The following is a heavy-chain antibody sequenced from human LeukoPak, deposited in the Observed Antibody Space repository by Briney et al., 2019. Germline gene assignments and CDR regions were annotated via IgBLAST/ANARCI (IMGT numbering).Heavy chain of an antibody. V-gene: IGHV1-8*01. CDR1: GYTFNSYD. CDR2: MSPNSGNT. Sequence: GASVKISCKASGYTFNSYDINCLRQATGQWLEWMGWMSPNSGNTGYAQKFQGRVTMTRNTAISTAYMELSSLRSEDTAVYYCVRTPPNWGADYWGQGTLVTVSS. CDR3: VRTPPNWGADY. J-gene: IGHJ4*02. D-gene: IGHD7-27*01.